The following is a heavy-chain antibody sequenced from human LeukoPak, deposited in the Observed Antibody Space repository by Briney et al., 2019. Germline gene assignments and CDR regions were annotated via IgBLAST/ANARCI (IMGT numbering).Heavy chain of an antibody. D-gene: IGHD3-16*01. CDR1: GFIFSNYW. CDR2: INSDGSYT. CDR3: ARGAARGFDY. J-gene: IGHJ4*02. V-gene: IGHV3-74*01. Sequence: PGGSLRLSRAASGFIFSNYWMHWVRQAPGKGLEWVSRINSDGSYTSYADSVKGRFTISRDNAKNTLDLQMNSLRDEDTAVYYCARGAARGFDYWGQGTLVTVSS.